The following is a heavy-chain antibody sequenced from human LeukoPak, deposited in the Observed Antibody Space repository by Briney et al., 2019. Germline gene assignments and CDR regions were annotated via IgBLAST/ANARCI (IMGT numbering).Heavy chain of an antibody. D-gene: IGHD3-9*01. CDR3: ARDKVGGYFDWSYYYYGMDV. CDR2: ISAYNGNT. V-gene: IGHV1-18*01. CDR1: GYTFTIYG. Sequence: GASVNVSCKASGYTFTIYGISWVRQAPGQGLEWMGWISAYNGNTNYAQKLQGRVTMTTDTSTSTAYMELRSLRSDDTAVYYCARDKVGGYFDWSYYYYGMDVWGQGTTVTVSS. J-gene: IGHJ6*02.